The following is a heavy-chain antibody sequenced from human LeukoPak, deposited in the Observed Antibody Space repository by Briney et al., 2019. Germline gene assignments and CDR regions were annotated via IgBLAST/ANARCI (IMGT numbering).Heavy chain of an antibody. J-gene: IGHJ4*02. CDR2: IYHSGST. V-gene: IGHV4-30-2*01. D-gene: IGHD4-23*01. CDR1: GGSISSGGYS. Sequence: PSETLSLTCAVSGGSISSGGYSWSWIRQPPGKGLEWIGYIYHSGSTNYNPSLKSRVTISVDTSKNQFSLKLSSVTAADTAVYYCARAFDYGGNLSFGYWGQGTLVTVSS. CDR3: ARAFDYGGNLSFGY.